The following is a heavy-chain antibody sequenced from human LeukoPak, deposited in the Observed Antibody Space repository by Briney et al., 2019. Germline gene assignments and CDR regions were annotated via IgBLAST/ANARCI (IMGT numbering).Heavy chain of an antibody. CDR3: ARLGPGALRGRQYCSGGSCLYYFDY. V-gene: IGHV5-51*01. Sequence: KPGESLKISCKGSGYSFTSYWIGWVRQMPGKGLEWMGVVYPGDSDVKYSPSFQGQVTISVDKSTTTTYLQWRSLKASDIAMYFCARLGPGALRGRQYCSGGSCLYYFDYWGQGTLVTVSS. CDR1: GYSFTSYW. D-gene: IGHD2-15*01. CDR2: VYPGDSDV. J-gene: IGHJ4*02.